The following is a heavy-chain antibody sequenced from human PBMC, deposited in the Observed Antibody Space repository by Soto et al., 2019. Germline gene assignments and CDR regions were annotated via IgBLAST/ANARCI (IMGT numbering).Heavy chain of an antibody. CDR3: ARGGGYYGSGAYYRGYSDH. J-gene: IGHJ4*02. CDR1: GYSFANYT. D-gene: IGHD3-10*01. CDR2: LNPDTAST. V-gene: IGHV1-3*01. Sequence: VASVKVSCKASGYSFANYTIHWVRQAPGQGLEWMGWLNPDTASTKFSPKFQGRVIITRDKSANTAFMQLTSLTSEDTALYYCARGGGYYGSGAYYRGYSDHWGLGTLVTVSS.